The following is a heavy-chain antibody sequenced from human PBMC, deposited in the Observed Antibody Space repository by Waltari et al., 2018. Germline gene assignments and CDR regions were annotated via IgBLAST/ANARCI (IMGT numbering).Heavy chain of an antibody. Sequence: EVQLVESGGGLVQPGGSLRPSCAASGFTVRCYGIRWVRQAPGKGLEWVANIKQDGSEKYYVDSVKGRFTISRDNAKNSLYLQMNSLRAEDTAVYYCARDPSGSYSDYWGQGTLVTVSS. CDR1: GFTVRCYG. CDR3: ARDPSGSYSDY. CDR2: IKQDGSEK. D-gene: IGHD1-26*01. J-gene: IGHJ4*02. V-gene: IGHV3-7*03.